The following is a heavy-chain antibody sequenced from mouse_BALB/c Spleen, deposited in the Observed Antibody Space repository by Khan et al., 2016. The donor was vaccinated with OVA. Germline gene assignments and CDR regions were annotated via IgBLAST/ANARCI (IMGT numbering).Heavy chain of an antibody. D-gene: IGHD4-1*01. V-gene: IGHV1S136*01. CDR2: INPYNAGT. Sequence: VQLQQSGPELVEPGASVKMSCKASGYTFTNYVMHWVKQKPGQGLEWIGYINPYNAGTRYNEKFKGKATLTSDISSTTAYMVPSSLTSGDSAVYYCAREASSWDFSFPYWGQGTLVTVSA. CDR3: AREASSWDFSFPY. J-gene: IGHJ3*01. CDR1: GYTFTNYV.